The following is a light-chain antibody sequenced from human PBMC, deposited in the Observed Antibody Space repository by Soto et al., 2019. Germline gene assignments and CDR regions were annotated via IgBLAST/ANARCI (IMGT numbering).Light chain of an antibody. J-gene: IGKJ3*01. CDR3: PKYKSAPQS. V-gene: IGKV1-27*01. CDR1: QGISNY. CDR2: AAS. Sequence: DIQMTQSPSSLSASVGDRVTITCRASQGISNYLAWYQQKPRKVPELLIYAASNLQSGVPSRFSGSGSGTGFTPNISSLESGDFATLFFPKYKSAPQSFGPGTKVDIK.